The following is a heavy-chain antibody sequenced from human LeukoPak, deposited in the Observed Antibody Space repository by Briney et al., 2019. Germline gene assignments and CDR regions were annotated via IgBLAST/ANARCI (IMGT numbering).Heavy chain of an antibody. CDR1: GFTFSSYG. CDR2: ISYDGSNL. J-gene: IGHJ4*02. D-gene: IGHD2-8*02. Sequence: GGSLRLSCAASGFTFSSYGMHWVRQAPGKGLEWVAVISYDGSNLDYADSVKGRFIISRDTSKNTLYLQMNSLRAEDTAVYYCARDGEGVLGFDYWGQGTLVTVSS. V-gene: IGHV3-30-3*01. CDR3: ARDGEGVLGFDY.